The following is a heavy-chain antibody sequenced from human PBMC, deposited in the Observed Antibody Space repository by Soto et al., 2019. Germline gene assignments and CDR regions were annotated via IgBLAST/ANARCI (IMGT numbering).Heavy chain of an antibody. J-gene: IGHJ4*02. Sequence: LRLSCAASGFTFSSYAMHWVRQAPGKGLEWVAVISYDGSNKYYADSVKGRFTISRDNSKNTLYLQMNSLRAEDTAVYYCAREPYSSSWSLIDYRGQGTLVTVSS. CDR1: GFTFSSYA. CDR2: ISYDGSNK. V-gene: IGHV3-30-3*01. CDR3: AREPYSSSWSLIDY. D-gene: IGHD6-13*01.